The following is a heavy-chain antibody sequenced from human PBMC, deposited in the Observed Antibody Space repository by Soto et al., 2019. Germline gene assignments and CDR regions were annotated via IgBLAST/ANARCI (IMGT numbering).Heavy chain of an antibody. Sequence: QVQLQESGPGLVKPSETLSLTCTVSGGSISSYYWSWIRQPPGKGLEWIGYIYYSGSTNYNPSLKRRVTISVDTSKNQFSLKLSSVTAADTAVYYCARMAKDYYGSGSYYSNNYYYYYMDVWGKGTTVTVSS. V-gene: IGHV4-59*01. CDR1: GGSISSYY. CDR3: ARMAKDYYGSGSYYSNNYYYYYMDV. J-gene: IGHJ6*03. CDR2: IYYSGST. D-gene: IGHD3-10*01.